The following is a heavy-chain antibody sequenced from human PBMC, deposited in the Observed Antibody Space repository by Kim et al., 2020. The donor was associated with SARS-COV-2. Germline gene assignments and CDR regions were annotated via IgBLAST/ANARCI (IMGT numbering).Heavy chain of an antibody. D-gene: IGHD6-19*01. CDR3: ARGRNRGKQWLVTYYYGMDV. J-gene: IGHJ6*02. Sequence: ASVKVSCKASGYTFTSYDINWVRQATGQGLEWMGWMNPNSGNTGYAQKFQGRVTMTRNTSISTAYMEPSSLRSEDTAVYYCARGRNRGKQWLVTYYYGMDVWGQGTTVTVSS. CDR1: GYTFTSYD. CDR2: MNPNSGNT. V-gene: IGHV1-8*01.